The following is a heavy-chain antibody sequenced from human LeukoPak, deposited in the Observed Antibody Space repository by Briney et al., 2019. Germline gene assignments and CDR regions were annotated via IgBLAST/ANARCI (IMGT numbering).Heavy chain of an antibody. J-gene: IGHJ4*02. CDR3: ARDSTLTDNYDSSGFDY. CDR1: GATFSSYA. V-gene: IGHV1-69*05. Sequence: SVKVSCKASGATFSSYAISWVRQAPGQGLEWMGRILPIFGTANYAQKFQGRVTITTDESTSTAYMELSSLRSEDTAVYYCARDSTLTDNYDSSGFDYWGQGTLVTVSS. D-gene: IGHD3-22*01. CDR2: ILPIFGTA.